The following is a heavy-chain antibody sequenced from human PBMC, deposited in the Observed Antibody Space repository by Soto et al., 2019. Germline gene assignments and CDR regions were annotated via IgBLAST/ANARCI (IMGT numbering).Heavy chain of an antibody. D-gene: IGHD6-13*01. CDR2: VIPLFGAT. Sequence: ASVKVSCKASGVTFSNHAVNWMRQAPGQGLEWMGGVIPLFGATNYAQKFQGRVTIIADESTSTAYMELNTLRSEDTAVYYCARSFIAAAGLTYFYYAMDVWGQGTTVTVSS. CDR1: GVTFSNHA. V-gene: IGHV1-69*13. J-gene: IGHJ6*02. CDR3: ARSFIAAAGLTYFYYAMDV.